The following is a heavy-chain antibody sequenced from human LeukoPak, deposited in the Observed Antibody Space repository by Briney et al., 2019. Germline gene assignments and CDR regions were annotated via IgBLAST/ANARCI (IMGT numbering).Heavy chain of an antibody. CDR2: MNPNSGNT. CDR1: GYTFTSYD. D-gene: IGHD5-12*01. J-gene: IGHJ4*02. CDR3: AREWDIVATIPGY. Sequence: GASVKVSCKASGYTFTSYDINWVRQATGQGLEWMGWMNPNSGNTGYAQKFQGRVTMTRDTSISTAYMELSRLRSDDTAVYHCAREWDIVATIPGYWGQGTLVTVSS. V-gene: IGHV1-8*01.